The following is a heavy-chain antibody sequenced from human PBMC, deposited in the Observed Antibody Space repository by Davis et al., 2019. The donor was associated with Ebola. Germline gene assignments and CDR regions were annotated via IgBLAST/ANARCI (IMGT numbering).Heavy chain of an antibody. CDR3: ARDKGDGSGNDHFDY. V-gene: IGHV1-3*01. Sequence: ASVKVSCKASGYTFTNYAMHWVRQAPGQRLEWMGWINGGNGKTKYSQKLQGRVTITRDTFASTAYMELSSLRSEDTAVYYCARDKGDGSGNDHFDYWGQGTLVTVSS. J-gene: IGHJ4*02. D-gene: IGHD3-10*01. CDR2: INGGNGKT. CDR1: GYTFTNYA.